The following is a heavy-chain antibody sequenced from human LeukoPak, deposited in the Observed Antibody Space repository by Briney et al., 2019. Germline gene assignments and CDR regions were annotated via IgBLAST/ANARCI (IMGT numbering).Heavy chain of an antibody. V-gene: IGHV1-2*06. CDR1: GGTFSSYA. CDR3: ARDDYSNYYYYYGMDV. J-gene: IGHJ6*02. D-gene: IGHD4-11*01. Sequence: ASVKVSCKASGGTFSSYAISWVRQAPGQGLEWMGRINPNSGGTNYAQKFQGRVTMTRDTSISTAYMELSRLRSDDTAVYYCARDDYSNYYYYYGMDVWGQGTTVTVSS. CDR2: INPNSGGT.